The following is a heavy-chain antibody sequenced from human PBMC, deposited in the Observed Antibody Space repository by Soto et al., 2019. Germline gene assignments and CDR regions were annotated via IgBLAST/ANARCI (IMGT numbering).Heavy chain of an antibody. Sequence: GGSLRLSCAASGFTVSSNYMSWVRQAPGKGLEWVSVIYSGGSTYYADSVKGRFTISRHNSKNTLYLQMNSLRAEDTAVYYCATMIMTMGYVHDFDYWGQGTLVTVSS. CDR3: ATMIMTMGYVHDFDY. CDR1: GFTVSSNY. CDR2: IYSGGST. D-gene: IGHD2-8*01. J-gene: IGHJ4*02. V-gene: IGHV3-53*04.